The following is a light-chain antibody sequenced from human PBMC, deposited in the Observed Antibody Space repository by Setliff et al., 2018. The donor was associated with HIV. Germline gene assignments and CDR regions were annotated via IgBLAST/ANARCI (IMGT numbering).Light chain of an antibody. J-gene: IGLJ1*01. V-gene: IGLV2-14*01. CDR2: EVS. Sequence: QSALAQPASVSGSPGQSITISCTGTSSDVGGYKYVYWYQQHPGKAPKLMIYEVSNRPSGISNRFSGSKSGITASLTISGLQAEDEADYYCSSYTSRNTLVFGTGTKVTVL. CDR1: SSDVGGYKY. CDR3: SSYTSRNTLV.